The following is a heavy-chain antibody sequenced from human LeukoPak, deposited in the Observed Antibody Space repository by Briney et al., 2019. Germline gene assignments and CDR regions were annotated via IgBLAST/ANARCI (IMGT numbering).Heavy chain of an antibody. CDR1: GGSISTYY. J-gene: IGHJ5*02. Sequence: NPSETLSLTCTVSGGSISTYYWSWIRQPPGKGLEWIGYIFYSGNTNYNPSLKSRVTISVDTSKNHFSLKLSSVTAADTAVYYCARDPDSGSSGGWFDPWGQGTLVTVSS. D-gene: IGHD6-6*01. V-gene: IGHV4-59*01. CDR3: ARDPDSGSSGGWFDP. CDR2: IFYSGNT.